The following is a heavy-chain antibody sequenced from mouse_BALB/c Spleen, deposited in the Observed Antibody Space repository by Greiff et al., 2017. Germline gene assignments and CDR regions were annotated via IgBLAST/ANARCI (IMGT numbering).Heavy chain of an antibody. CDR2: ISTYYGNT. Sequence: QVQLQQSGPELVRPGVSVKISCKGSGYTFTDYAMHWVKQSHAKSLEWIGVISTYYGNTNYNQKFKGKATMTVDKSSSTAYMELARLTSEDSAIYYCARSDYDYDDYAMDYWGQGTSVPVAS. CDR3: ARSDYDYDDYAMDY. D-gene: IGHD2-4*01. J-gene: IGHJ4*01. CDR1: GYTFTDYA. V-gene: IGHV1-67*01.